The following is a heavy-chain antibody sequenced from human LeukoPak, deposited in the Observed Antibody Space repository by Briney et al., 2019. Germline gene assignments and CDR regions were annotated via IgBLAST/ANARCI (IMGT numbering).Heavy chain of an antibody. CDR2: ISNNGGST. V-gene: IGHV3-64*01. Sequence: PGGSLRLSCAASGFSFSSYPMHWVRQAPGKGLEYVSAISNNGGSTYYANSVKGRFTISRDNSKNTLYLQMGSLRAEDMAVYYCARILHAEGRSDWYIDYWGQGTLVTVSS. J-gene: IGHJ4*02. CDR1: GFSFSSYP. D-gene: IGHD3-9*01. CDR3: ARILHAEGRSDWYIDY.